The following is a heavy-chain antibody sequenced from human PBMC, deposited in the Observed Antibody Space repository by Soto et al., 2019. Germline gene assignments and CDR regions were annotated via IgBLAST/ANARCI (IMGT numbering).Heavy chain of an antibody. Sequence: SETLSLTCTVSGGSVSSGSYYWSWIRQPPGKGLEWIGYIYYSGSTNYNPSLKSRVTISLDTSKNQFSLKMRSVTAADTAVYYCAREKGYCSSTRCYTRFNWFDPWGQGTLVTVSS. CDR2: IYYSGST. CDR1: GGSVSSGSYY. V-gene: IGHV4-61*01. CDR3: AREKGYCSSTRCYTRFNWFDP. D-gene: IGHD2-2*02. J-gene: IGHJ5*02.